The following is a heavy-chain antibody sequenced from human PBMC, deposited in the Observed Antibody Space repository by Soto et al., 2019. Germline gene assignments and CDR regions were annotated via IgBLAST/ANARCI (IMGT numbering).Heavy chain of an antibody. J-gene: IGHJ6*02. CDR1: GYTFSRYG. Sequence: ASVKVSCKASGYTFSRYGMHWVRQAPGQRLEWMGWINAGNGNTKYSQKFQGRVTITRDTSANTAYMELSSLRSEDPAVYYCARGGDLGYNYYYGMDVWGQGTTVTVSS. V-gene: IGHV1-3*01. CDR3: ARGGDLGYNYYYGMDV. D-gene: IGHD6-25*01. CDR2: INAGNGNT.